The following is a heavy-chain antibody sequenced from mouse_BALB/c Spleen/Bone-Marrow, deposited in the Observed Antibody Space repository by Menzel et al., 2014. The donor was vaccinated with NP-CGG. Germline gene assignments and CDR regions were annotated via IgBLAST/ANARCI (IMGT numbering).Heavy chain of an antibody. CDR2: IYGSGTT. Sequence: EESGGRLVTPGGSLTLTFTVSGIDLSSYAMGWVRQAPGKGLEYIGVIYGSGTTYYASWAKGRFTISKTLTTVDLKMTTLTTEDTATYFCARGYGSGSVVFNLWGQGTLVTVS. J-gene: IGHJ3*02. CDR1: GIDLSSYA. D-gene: IGHD1-3*01. CDR3: ARGYGSGSVVFNL. V-gene: IGHV5-6-5*01.